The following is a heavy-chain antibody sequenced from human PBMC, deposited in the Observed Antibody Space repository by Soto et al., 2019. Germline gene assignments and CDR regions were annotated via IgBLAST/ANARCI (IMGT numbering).Heavy chain of an antibody. Sequence: EASVKVSCKASGYTFTSYDINWVRQATGQGLEWMGWMNPNSGNTGYAQKFQGRVTMTRNTSISTAYMELSSLRSEDTAVYYCARWLPVRGYYGMDVWGQGTTVTVSS. D-gene: IGHD3-22*01. J-gene: IGHJ6*02. CDR2: MNPNSGNT. CDR3: ARWLPVRGYYGMDV. CDR1: GYTFTSYD. V-gene: IGHV1-8*01.